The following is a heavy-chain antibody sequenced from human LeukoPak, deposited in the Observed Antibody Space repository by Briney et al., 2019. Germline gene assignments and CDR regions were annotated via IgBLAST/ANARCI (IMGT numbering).Heavy chain of an antibody. CDR1: GGTFSSDA. D-gene: IGHD3-9*01. V-gene: IGHV1-69*13. CDR2: IIPIFGTA. J-gene: IGHJ4*02. Sequence: GASVKGSCEASGGTFSSDAISCGRQAPGQGGEWVGGIIPIFGTANYAQKFQGRGTITAGESTSAGYMGLSSMRYADTAVYYCGRDVYFVGAYYFDYWGQGPLVPVSS. CDR3: GRDVYFVGAYYFDY.